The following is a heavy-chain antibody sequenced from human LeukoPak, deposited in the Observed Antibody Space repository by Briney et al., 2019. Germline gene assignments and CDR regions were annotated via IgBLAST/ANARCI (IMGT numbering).Heavy chain of an antibody. V-gene: IGHV3-64D*06. Sequence: GGSLRLSCSASGFTFSSSAMHWVRQAPGKGLEYISAVSDNGVSTYYVDSVKGRFTVSRDNSKNTLYLHLSSLRAEDTAVYYCVLSPYGEYVGVDYWGQGTLVIVSS. CDR3: VLSPYGEYVGVDY. D-gene: IGHD3-16*01. CDR1: GFTFSSSA. CDR2: VSDNGVST. J-gene: IGHJ4*02.